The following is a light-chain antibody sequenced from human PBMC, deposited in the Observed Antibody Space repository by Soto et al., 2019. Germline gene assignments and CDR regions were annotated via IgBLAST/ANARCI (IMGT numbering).Light chain of an antibody. CDR3: QHYNTYRWT. CDR1: QSISPY. Sequence: DIQVTQSPSTLSASVGDRVTITCRATQSISPYLAWYQQKPGKAPKLLIYKASILQSGVPSTFSGSGSGTEFTLTISSLQPDDFATYYCQHYNTYRWTFGQGTKV. CDR2: KAS. V-gene: IGKV1-5*03. J-gene: IGKJ1*01.